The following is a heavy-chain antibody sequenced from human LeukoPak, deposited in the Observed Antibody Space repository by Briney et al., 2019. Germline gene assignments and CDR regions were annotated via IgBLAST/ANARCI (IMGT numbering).Heavy chain of an antibody. CDR1: GFTFSNFC. J-gene: IGHJ5*02. V-gene: IGHV3-74*01. Sequence: GGSLRLSCAASGFTFSNFCMHWVHQAPEKGLVWVSRISPNGRKTDYADSVKGRFIISRENAESTLYLQMNILRPEDTAVYYCIRAPRWEGGNNWFDPWGQGTLVTVSS. CDR3: IRAPRWEGGNNWFDP. D-gene: IGHD1-26*01. CDR2: ISPNGRKT.